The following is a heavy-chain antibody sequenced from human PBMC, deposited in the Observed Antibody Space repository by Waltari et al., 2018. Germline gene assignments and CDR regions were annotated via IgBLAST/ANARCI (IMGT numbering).Heavy chain of an antibody. CDR3: AHAYSSSWYLSLRAFDI. CDR2: IYWDDDK. CDR1: GFSLNTSGVG. D-gene: IGHD6-13*01. J-gene: IGHJ3*02. V-gene: IGHV2-5*02. Sequence: QITLKESGPTLVKPTQTLTLTCTFSGFSLNTSGVGVGWIRQPPGKALEWLALIYWDDDKRYSPSLKSRLTITKDTSKNQVDLTMTNMDPVDTATYYCAHAYSSSWYLSLRAFDIWGQGTMVTVSS.